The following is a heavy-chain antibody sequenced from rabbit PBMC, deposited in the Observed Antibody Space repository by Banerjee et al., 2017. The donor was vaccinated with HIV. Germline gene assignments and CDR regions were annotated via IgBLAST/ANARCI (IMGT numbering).Heavy chain of an antibody. D-gene: IGHD2-1*01. J-gene: IGHJ4*01. CDR3: ARGGYDENYFNL. Sequence: QSLGESGGGLVQPEGSLTLTCTASGFSFSSGYDMCWVRQAPGKGLEWIGCIYTGSGHIYYASWAKGRFTISKTSSTTVTLQMTSLTAADTATYFCARGGYDENYFNLWGQGTLVTDS. V-gene: IGHV1S40*01. CDR1: GFSFSSGYD. CDR2: IYTGSGHI.